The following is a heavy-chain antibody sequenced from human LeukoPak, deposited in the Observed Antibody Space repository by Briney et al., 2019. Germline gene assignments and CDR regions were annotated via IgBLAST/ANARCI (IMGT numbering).Heavy chain of an antibody. V-gene: IGHV3-33*01. Sequence: PGGSLRLSCAASGFTFSSYGMHWVRQAPGKGLEWVAVIWYDGSNKYYADSVKGRLTISRDNSKNTLYLQMNSMRAEDTAVYYCARGVRCSSTSCYLDYYWGQGTPVTVSS. CDR3: ARGVRCSSTSCYLDYY. J-gene: IGHJ4*02. CDR2: IWYDGSNK. CDR1: GFTFSSYG. D-gene: IGHD2-2*01.